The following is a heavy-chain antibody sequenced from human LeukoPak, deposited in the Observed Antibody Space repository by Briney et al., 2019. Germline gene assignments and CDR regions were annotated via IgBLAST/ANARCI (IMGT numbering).Heavy chain of an antibody. V-gene: IGHV1-69*06. CDR3: ARDLHPAAGYYYYYYMDV. CDR1: GGTFSSYA. D-gene: IGHD6-13*01. CDR2: IIPIFGTA. Sequence: GASVKVSCKASGGTFSSYAISWVRQAPGQGLEWMGGIIPIFGTANYAQKFQGRVTITADKSTSTAYMELSSLRSEDTAVYYCARDLHPAAGYYYYYYMDVWGKGTTVTVSS. J-gene: IGHJ6*03.